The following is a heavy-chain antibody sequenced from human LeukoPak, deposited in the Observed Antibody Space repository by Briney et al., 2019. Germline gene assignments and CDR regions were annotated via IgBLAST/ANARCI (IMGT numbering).Heavy chain of an antibody. D-gene: IGHD2-21*02. J-gene: IGHJ4*02. Sequence: QPGGSLRLSCAASGFTFGNHGMIWVRQAPEKGLEWVAIISATGVTTYYADSVKGRFTVSRDDSKNTLYLQMTSLRAEDTAVYYCAKRLRECRGPDCNSRYFDSWGQGTLVTVSS. CDR2: ISATGVTT. CDR1: GFTFGNHG. CDR3: AKRLRECRGPDCNSRYFDS. V-gene: IGHV3-23*01.